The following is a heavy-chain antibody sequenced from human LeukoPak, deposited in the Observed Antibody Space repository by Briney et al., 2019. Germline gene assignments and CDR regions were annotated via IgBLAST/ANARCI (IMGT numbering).Heavy chain of an antibody. V-gene: IGHV1-18*04. D-gene: IGHD4-11*01. CDR1: GYTFTGYY. CDR3: ARAETTLLLNY. J-gene: IGHJ4*02. Sequence: ASVKVSCKASGYTFTGYYMHWVRQAPGQGLEWMGWISAYNGNTNYAQKLQGRVTLTTDTSTSTVYMELRSLTSDDTAVYYCARAETTLLLNYWGQGTLVTVSS. CDR2: ISAYNGNT.